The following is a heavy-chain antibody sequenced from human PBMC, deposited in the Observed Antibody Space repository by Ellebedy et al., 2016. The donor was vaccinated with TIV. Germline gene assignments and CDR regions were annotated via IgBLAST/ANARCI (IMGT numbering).Heavy chain of an antibody. J-gene: IGHJ3*01. CDR1: GFTFTSYS. CDR2: FSTTGEYL. V-gene: IGHV3-21*01. Sequence: PGGSLRLSCSGSGFTFTSYSMHWVRQAPGKGPEWVSSFSTTGEYLFYIDSVKGRFTISRDSAKNSLFLQMDSLRAEDTAIYYCARGHALTDGFDLWGQGTMVTVSS. CDR3: ARGHALTDGFDL. D-gene: IGHD2-21*02.